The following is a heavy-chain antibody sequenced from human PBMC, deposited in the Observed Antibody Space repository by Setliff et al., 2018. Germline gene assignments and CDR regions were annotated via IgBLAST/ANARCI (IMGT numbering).Heavy chain of an antibody. Sequence: GGSLRLPCAASGFIFSNYAMHWVRQAQGKGLEWVALISYDASNKYYADSVKGRFTISRDNSKNTLYVQMNNLRAEDTAVYYCARDRHVLSSTWDIYSFDYWGQGTLVTVSS. J-gene: IGHJ4*02. CDR1: GFIFSNYA. CDR2: ISYDASNK. CDR3: ARDRHVLSSTWDIYSFDY. D-gene: IGHD6-13*01. V-gene: IGHV3-30*01.